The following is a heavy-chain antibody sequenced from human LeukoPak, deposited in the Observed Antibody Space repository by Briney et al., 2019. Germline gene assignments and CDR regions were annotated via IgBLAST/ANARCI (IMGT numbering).Heavy chain of an antibody. V-gene: IGHV4-59*08. Sequence: SSETLSLTCTVSGGSISSYYWSWIRQPPGKGLEWIGYIYYSGSTNYNPSLKSRVTISVDTSKNQFSLKLSSVTAADTAVYYCARHLRLATVTTDYYYYGMDVWGQGTTVTVSS. CDR2: IYYSGST. CDR1: GGSISSYY. D-gene: IGHD4-17*01. J-gene: IGHJ6*02. CDR3: ARHLRLATVTTDYYYYGMDV.